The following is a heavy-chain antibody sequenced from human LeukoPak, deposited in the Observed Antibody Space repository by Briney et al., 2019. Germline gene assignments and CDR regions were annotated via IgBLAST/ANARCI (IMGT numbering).Heavy chain of an antibody. CDR3: AKDLSSRIAGSYYYYYGMDV. D-gene: IGHD6-13*01. V-gene: IGHV3-43*02. Sequence: GGSLRLSCAASGFTFDDYAMHWVRQAPGKGLEWVSLISGDGGSTYYADSVKGRFTISRDNSKNSLYLQMNSLRTEDTALYYCAKDLSSRIAGSYYYYYGMDVWGQGTTVTVSS. CDR1: GFTFDDYA. J-gene: IGHJ6*02. CDR2: ISGDGGST.